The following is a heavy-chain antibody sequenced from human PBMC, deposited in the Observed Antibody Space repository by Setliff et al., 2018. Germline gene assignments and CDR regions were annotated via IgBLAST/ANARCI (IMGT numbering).Heavy chain of an antibody. Sequence: PSETLSLTCAVYGGSFSGYYWSWIRQPPGKGLEWIGSIYHSGSTYYNPSLKSRVTMSVDTSKNQFSLKLSSVTAADTAVYYCARTNYYDSSTYFNWFDPWGQGTLVTVSS. CDR2: IYHSGST. J-gene: IGHJ5*02. V-gene: IGHV4-34*01. CDR3: ARTNYYDSSTYFNWFDP. CDR1: GGSFSGYY. D-gene: IGHD3-22*01.